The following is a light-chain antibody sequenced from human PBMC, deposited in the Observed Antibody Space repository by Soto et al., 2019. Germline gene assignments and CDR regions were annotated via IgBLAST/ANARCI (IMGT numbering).Light chain of an antibody. Sequence: QSVLNQPASVSGSPGESITISCTGTSSDVGAYDYVSWYQQHPDKAPKLIIYEVSHRPSGVSNRFSGSKSVNTATLTISGLQAEDEADYYCSSYTSSSTRVFGTGTKVTVL. J-gene: IGLJ1*01. V-gene: IGLV2-14*03. CDR1: SSDVGAYDY. CDR2: EVS. CDR3: SSYTSSSTRV.